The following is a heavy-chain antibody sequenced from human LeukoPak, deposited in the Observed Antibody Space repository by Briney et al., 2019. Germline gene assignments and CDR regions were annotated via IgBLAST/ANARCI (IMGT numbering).Heavy chain of an antibody. CDR1: GFTLSSYA. V-gene: IGHV3-23*01. CDR3: ARDGFIAVAGTPGYYYYHMDV. D-gene: IGHD6-19*01. Sequence: PGGSLRLSCAASGFTLSSYAMSWVRQGPGKGLEWVSAISVSGNTYHADSVKGRFTISRDSSKNTLYLQMNSLRAEDTALYYCARDGFIAVAGTPGYYYYHMDVWGKGTTVTVSS. J-gene: IGHJ6*03. CDR2: ISVSGNT.